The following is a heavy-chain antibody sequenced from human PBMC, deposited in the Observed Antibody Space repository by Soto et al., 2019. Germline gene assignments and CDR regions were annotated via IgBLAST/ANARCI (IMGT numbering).Heavy chain of an antibody. CDR3: ARDHGWELPAGRYFDY. D-gene: IGHD1-26*01. CDR2: IYYSGST. CDR1: GGPISSYY. Sequence: PSETLSLTCTVSGGPISSYYWSWIRQPPGKGLEWIGYIYYSGSTNYNPSLKSRVTISVDTSKNQFSLKLSSVTAADTAVYYCARDHGWELPAGRYFDYWGQGMLVTVSS. V-gene: IGHV4-59*01. J-gene: IGHJ4*02.